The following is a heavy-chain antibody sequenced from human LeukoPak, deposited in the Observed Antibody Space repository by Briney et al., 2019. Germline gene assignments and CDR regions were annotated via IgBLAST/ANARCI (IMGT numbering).Heavy chain of an antibody. D-gene: IGHD3/OR15-3a*01. CDR3: AKVWAAGRSLHGSYFDY. CDR2: ISSSSSTI. V-gene: IGHV3-48*01. Sequence: GGSLRLSCAASGFTFSSYSMNWVRQAPGKGLEWVSYISSSSSTIYYADSVKGRFTISRDNAKNSLYLQMNSLRAEDTAVYYCAKVWAAGRSLHGSYFDYWGQGTLVTVSS. J-gene: IGHJ4*02. CDR1: GFTFSSYS.